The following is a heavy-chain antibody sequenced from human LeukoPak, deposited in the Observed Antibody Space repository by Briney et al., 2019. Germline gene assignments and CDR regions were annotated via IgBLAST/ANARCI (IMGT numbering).Heavy chain of an antibody. CDR3: AKGIYYDSSGYYPESYFDY. Sequence: GGSLRLSCAASGFTFSSYSMHWVRQAPGKGPEWVSSISSSSSYIYYADSVKGRFTISRDNSKNTLYLQMNSLRAEDTAVYYCAKGIYYDSSGYYPESYFDYWGQGTLVTVSS. CDR1: GFTFSSYS. D-gene: IGHD3-22*01. J-gene: IGHJ4*02. CDR2: ISSSSSYI. V-gene: IGHV3-21*04.